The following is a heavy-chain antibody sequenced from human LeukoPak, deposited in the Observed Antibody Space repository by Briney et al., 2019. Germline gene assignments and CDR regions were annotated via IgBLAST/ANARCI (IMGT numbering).Heavy chain of an antibody. Sequence: GGSLRLSCAASGFTLSSYAMSWVRQAPGKGLEWVSGISGSGDSTYYADSVKGRFMISRDNSRNTLYLQMNSLRAEDTAVYYCAKDDRSGWYYFDYWGQGTLVTVSS. J-gene: IGHJ4*02. CDR3: AKDDRSGWYYFDY. CDR2: ISGSGDST. V-gene: IGHV3-23*01. CDR1: GFTLSSYA. D-gene: IGHD6-19*01.